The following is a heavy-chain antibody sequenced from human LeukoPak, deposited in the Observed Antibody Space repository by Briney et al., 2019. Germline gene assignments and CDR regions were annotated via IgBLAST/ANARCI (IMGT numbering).Heavy chain of an antibody. CDR2: IKQDGSEK. V-gene: IGHV3-7*01. CDR3: ARDTYYYDSSGYSPSGAFGI. Sequence: SGFXXXSYWMSWVRQAPGKGLEWVANIKQDGSEKYYVDSVKGRFTISRDNAKNSLYLQMNSLRAEDTAVYYCARDTYYYDSSGYSPSGAFGIWGQGTMVTVSS. CDR1: GFXXXSYW. D-gene: IGHD3-22*01. J-gene: IGHJ3*02.